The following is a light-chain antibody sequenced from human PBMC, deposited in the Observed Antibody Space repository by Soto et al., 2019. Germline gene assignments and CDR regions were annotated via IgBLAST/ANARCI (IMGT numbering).Light chain of an antibody. CDR3: HQHATSPRT. CDR1: QTVGNNY. Sequence: EIVLTQSPGTLSLSPGERATLSCRASQTVGNNYLAWYQQKPGQAPRLLIYTASFRATGIPDRFSGSGSGTDFTLTVSRLEPEDFAVYYCHQHATSPRTFGQGTTLEI. V-gene: IGKV3-20*01. CDR2: TAS. J-gene: IGKJ2*02.